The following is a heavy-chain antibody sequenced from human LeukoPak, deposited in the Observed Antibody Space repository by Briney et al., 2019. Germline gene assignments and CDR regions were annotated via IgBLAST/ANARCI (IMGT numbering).Heavy chain of an antibody. CDR1: GYTFTSHG. D-gene: IGHD3-22*01. V-gene: IGHV1-18*01. Sequence: ASVKVSCKASGYTFTSHGISWVRQAPGQGLEWMGWISAYNGNTNYAQKFQGRVTMTRDTSISTAYMELSRLRSDDTAVYYCAREIGYYDSSGYYFDYWGQGTLVTVSS. CDR2: ISAYNGNT. CDR3: AREIGYYDSSGYYFDY. J-gene: IGHJ4*02.